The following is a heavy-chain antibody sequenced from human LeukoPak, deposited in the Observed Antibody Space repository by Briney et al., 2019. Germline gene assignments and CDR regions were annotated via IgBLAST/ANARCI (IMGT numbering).Heavy chain of an antibody. CDR3: ARLLLWFGELRSDAFDI. D-gene: IGHD3-10*01. Sequence: GGSLRLSCAASGFTFSSYAMHWVRQAPGKGLEWVAVISYDGSNKYYADSVKGRFTISRDNAKNSLYLQMNSLRAEDTAVYYCARLLLWFGELRSDAFDIWGQGTMVTVSS. CDR1: GFTFSSYA. CDR2: ISYDGSNK. V-gene: IGHV3-30-3*01. J-gene: IGHJ3*02.